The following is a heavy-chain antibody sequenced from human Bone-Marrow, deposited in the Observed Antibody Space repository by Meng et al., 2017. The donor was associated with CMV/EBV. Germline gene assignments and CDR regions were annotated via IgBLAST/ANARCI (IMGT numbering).Heavy chain of an antibody. CDR2: ISSSSSYI. Sequence: GGSLRLSCAASGFTFSSYSMNWVRQAPGKGLEWVSSISSSSSYIYYADSVKGRFTISRDNAKNSLYLKMNSLRAEDTAVYYCARAEAAARHWFDPWGQGTLVTVSS. V-gene: IGHV3-21*01. CDR3: ARAEAAARHWFDP. CDR1: GFTFSSYS. J-gene: IGHJ5*02. D-gene: IGHD6-6*01.